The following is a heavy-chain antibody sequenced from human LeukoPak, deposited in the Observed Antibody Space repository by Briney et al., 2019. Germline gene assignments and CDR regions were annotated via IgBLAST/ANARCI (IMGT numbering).Heavy chain of an antibody. CDR1: GFTFSSYA. D-gene: IGHD6-19*01. J-gene: IGHJ4*02. CDR2: IKSKTDGGTT. V-gene: IGHV3-15*01. CDR3: SLRLGAVAGTLYDY. Sequence: GGSLRLSCAASGFTFSSYAMSWVRQAPGKGLEWVGRIKSKTDGGTTDYAAPVKGRFTISRDDSKNTLYLQMNSLKTEDTAVYYCSLRLGAVAGTLYDYWGQGTLVTVSS.